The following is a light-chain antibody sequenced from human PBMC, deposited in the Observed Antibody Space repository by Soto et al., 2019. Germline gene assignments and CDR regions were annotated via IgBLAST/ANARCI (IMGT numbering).Light chain of an antibody. CDR2: GNS. CDR3: QSYDSSLSGSAV. J-gene: IGLJ7*01. CDR1: SSNIGAGYD. Sequence: QPVLTQPPSVSGAPGQRVTISCTGSSSNIGAGYDVHWYQQLPGTAPKLLIYGNSNRPSGVPDRFSGSKSGTSASLAITGLQAEDEADYYCQSYDSSLSGSAVFGGGTQLTVL. V-gene: IGLV1-40*01.